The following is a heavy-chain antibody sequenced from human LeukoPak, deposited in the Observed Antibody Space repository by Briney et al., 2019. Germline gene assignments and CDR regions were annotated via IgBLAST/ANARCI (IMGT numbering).Heavy chain of an antibody. CDR1: GFTFSSYS. V-gene: IGHV3-21*01. J-gene: IGHJ6*02. CDR3: ARPGYCSGGSRYSGDYYGMDV. CDR2: ISSSSSYI. D-gene: IGHD2-15*01. Sequence: GGSLRLSCAASGFTFSSYSMNWVRQAPGKGLEWVSSISSSSSYIYYADSVKGRFTISRDNAKNSLYLQMNSLRAEDTAVYYCARPGYCSGGSRYSGDYYGMDVWGQGTTVTVSS.